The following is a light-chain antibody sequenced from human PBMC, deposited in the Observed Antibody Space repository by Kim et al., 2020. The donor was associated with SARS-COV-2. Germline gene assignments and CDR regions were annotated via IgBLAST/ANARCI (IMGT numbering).Light chain of an antibody. Sequence: RVTISSTGRGYNVGAGYNVHWYQQLPGPAPKPLIYGNSNRPSGVPDRFSGSKSGTSASLAITGLQAEDEADYYCQSYDSSLSGWVFGGGTQLTVL. CDR3: QSYDSSLSGWV. CDR2: GNS. V-gene: IGLV1-40*01. CDR1: GYNVGAGYN. J-gene: IGLJ3*02.